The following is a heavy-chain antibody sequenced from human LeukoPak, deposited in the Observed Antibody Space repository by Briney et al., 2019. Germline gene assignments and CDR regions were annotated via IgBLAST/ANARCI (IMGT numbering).Heavy chain of an antibody. V-gene: IGHV3-7*01. Sequence: GGSLRLLCGACGFTFSPYWKKWVRQAPGKGLEWVASIKEDGSDKYYVDSVKGRFSISRDNAKNSLYLQMNSLRTEDTAVYYCAKGGHYNFDYWGQGTLVTVSS. D-gene: IGHD4-11*01. CDR1: GFTFSPYW. CDR3: AKGGHYNFDY. J-gene: IGHJ4*02. CDR2: IKEDGSDK.